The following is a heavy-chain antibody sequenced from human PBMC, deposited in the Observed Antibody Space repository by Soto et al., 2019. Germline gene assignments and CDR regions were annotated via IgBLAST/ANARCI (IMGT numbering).Heavy chain of an antibody. J-gene: IGHJ3*02. D-gene: IGHD3-9*01. V-gene: IGHV5-51*01. CDR3: AGGPNHVDWFPEAFDI. CDR2: IYPGDSDT. Sequence: GESLNISYKGSRYSFITYWIGCVRQMPGKGLEWMGIIYPGDSDTRYSPSFQGQVTISDDKSISTAYLQWRSPKASDTAMYYCAGGPNHVDWFPEAFDIWGQGTMGTVSS. CDR1: RYSFITYW.